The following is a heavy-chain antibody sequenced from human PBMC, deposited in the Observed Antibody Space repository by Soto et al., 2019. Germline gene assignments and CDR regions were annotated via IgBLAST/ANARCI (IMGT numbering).Heavy chain of an antibody. J-gene: IGHJ5*02. CDR2: IYWNDDK. CDR1: GFSLSTSGVG. Sequence: SGPTLVNPTQTLTLTCTFSGFSLSTSGVGVGWIRQPPGKALEWPALIYWNDDKRYSPSLKSRLTITKDTSKNQVVLTMTNMDPVDTATYYCAHSGIAVAGTHWFDPWGQGTLVTVSS. D-gene: IGHD6-19*01. CDR3: AHSGIAVAGTHWFDP. V-gene: IGHV2-5*01.